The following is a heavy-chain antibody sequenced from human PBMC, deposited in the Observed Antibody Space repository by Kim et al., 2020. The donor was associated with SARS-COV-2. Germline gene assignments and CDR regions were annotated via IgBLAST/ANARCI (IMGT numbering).Heavy chain of an antibody. V-gene: IGHV3-30-3*01. CDR2: ISYDGSNK. CDR1: GFTFSSYA. Sequence: GGSLRLSCAASGFTFSSYAMHWVRQAPGKGLEWVAVISYDGSNKYYADSVKGRFTISRDNSKNTLYLQMNSLRAEDTAVYYCASYAAMAYDAFDIWGQGT. CDR3: ASYAAMAYDAFDI. D-gene: IGHD5-18*01. J-gene: IGHJ3*02.